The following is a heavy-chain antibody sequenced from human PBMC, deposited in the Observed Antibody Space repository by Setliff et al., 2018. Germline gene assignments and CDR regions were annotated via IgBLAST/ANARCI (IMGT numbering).Heavy chain of an antibody. V-gene: IGHV1-3*01. J-gene: IGHJ6*02. Sequence: ASVKVSCKASGYTFSNYLLHWVRQAPGQSPEWVGWINAGNGHTKYSQRFQDRITITSETSASTFYMELSSLRSEDTALYSCAASVGGAPYYYGLDVWGQGTTVTVSS. D-gene: IGHD2-15*01. CDR1: GYTFSNYL. CDR3: AASVGGAPYYYGLDV. CDR2: INAGNGHT.